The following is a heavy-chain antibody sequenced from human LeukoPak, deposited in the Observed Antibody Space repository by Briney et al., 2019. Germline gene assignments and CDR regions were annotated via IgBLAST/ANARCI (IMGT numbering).Heavy chain of an antibody. D-gene: IGHD6-13*01. Sequence: SETLSLTCTVSGGSISSYYWSWIRQPPGKGLEWIGYIYYSGSTNYNPSLKSRVTISVDTSKNQFSLKLSSVTAADTAVYYCARVSLRQQLVLVDWGQGTLVTVSS. CDR1: GGSISSYY. CDR3: ARVSLRQQLVLVD. CDR2: IYYSGST. V-gene: IGHV4-59*01. J-gene: IGHJ4*02.